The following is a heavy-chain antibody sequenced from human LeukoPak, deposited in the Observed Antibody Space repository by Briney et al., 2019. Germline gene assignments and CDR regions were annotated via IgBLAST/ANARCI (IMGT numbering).Heavy chain of an antibody. J-gene: IGHJ4*02. V-gene: IGHV3-30-3*01. CDR1: GFTFSSYA. CDR3: ARDPNYGSGSYLIDY. CDR2: ILYDGSNK. Sequence: GGSLRLSCAASGFTFSSYAMHWVRQAPGKGLEWVAVILYDGSNKYYADSVKGRFTISRDNSKNTLYLQMNSLRAEDTAVYYCARDPNYGSGSYLIDYWGQGTLVTVSS. D-gene: IGHD3-10*01.